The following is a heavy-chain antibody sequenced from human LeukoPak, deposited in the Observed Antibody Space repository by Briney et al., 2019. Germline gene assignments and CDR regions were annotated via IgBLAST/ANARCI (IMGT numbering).Heavy chain of an antibody. Sequence: SETLSLTCTVSGASISSSNYYWGWVRQPPGKGLEWIGNIYSSGNTYYNASLKSRVTIYIDTSKNQFSLKLSSVTAADTAVYYCAREGPSTGAFDIWGQGTMVTVSS. D-gene: IGHD3-10*01. CDR1: GASISSSNYY. J-gene: IGHJ3*02. V-gene: IGHV4-39*07. CDR3: AREGPSTGAFDI. CDR2: IYSSGNT.